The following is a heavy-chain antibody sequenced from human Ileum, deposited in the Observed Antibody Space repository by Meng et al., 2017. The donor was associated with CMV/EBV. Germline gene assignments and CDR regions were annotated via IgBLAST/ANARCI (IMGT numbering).Heavy chain of an antibody. CDR2: INTNTGNP. CDR1: GYTFISYG. CDR3: TRGAGAHTAKFDY. D-gene: IGHD5-18*01. Sequence: QVQLVQSGAEVRKPGASVKVSCKTSGYTFISYGINWVREAPGQRLEWMGWINTNTGNPTYAQDFTGRFVFSLDTSVSTAYLQISSLRAEDTAVYYCTRGAGAHTAKFDYWGQGTLVTVSS. V-gene: IGHV7-4-1*02. J-gene: IGHJ4*02.